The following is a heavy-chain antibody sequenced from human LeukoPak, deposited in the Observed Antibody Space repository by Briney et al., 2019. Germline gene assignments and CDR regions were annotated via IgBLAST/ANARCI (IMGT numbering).Heavy chain of an antibody. J-gene: IGHJ5*02. CDR3: ARERGAAANWFDP. CDR1: GGSISSYY. D-gene: IGHD6-13*01. V-gene: IGHV4-59*01. Sequence: KPSETLSLTCTVSGGSISSYYWSWIRQPPGKGLEWIGYIYYSGSTNYNPSLKNRVTISVDTSKNQFSLKLSSVTAADTAVYYCARERGAAANWFDPWGQGTLVTVSS. CDR2: IYYSGST.